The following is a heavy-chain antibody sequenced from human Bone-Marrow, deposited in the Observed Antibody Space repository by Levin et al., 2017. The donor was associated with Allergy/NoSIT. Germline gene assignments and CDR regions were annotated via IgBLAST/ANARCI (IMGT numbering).Heavy chain of an antibody. D-gene: IGHD2-15*01. CDR1: GFPFSSYG. CDR3: AKDHGSGYCSGGTLLQH. Sequence: LSLTCAASGFPFSSYGMHWVRQAPGKGLEWVAVISYDGSNKYYADSVKGRFTISRDNSKNTLYLQMNSLRAEDTAVYYCAKDHGSGYCSGGTLLQHWGQGTLVTVSS. J-gene: IGHJ1*01. V-gene: IGHV3-30*18. CDR2: ISYDGSNK.